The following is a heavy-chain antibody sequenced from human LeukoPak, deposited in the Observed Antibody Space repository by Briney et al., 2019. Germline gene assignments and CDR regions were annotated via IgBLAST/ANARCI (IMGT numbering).Heavy chain of an antibody. V-gene: IGHV3-74*01. CDR1: GFSFSGHW. J-gene: IGHJ4*02. CDR2: ISPTGSTT. Sequence: GGSLRLSCTASGFSFSGHWMHWARQLPGKGLVWVSRISPTGSTTSYADSVKGRFTVSRDNAKNTLYLQVNNLRAEDTAMYYCAKQLGYCSDGSCYFPYWGQGTLVTVSS. D-gene: IGHD2-15*01. CDR3: AKQLGYCSDGSCYFPY.